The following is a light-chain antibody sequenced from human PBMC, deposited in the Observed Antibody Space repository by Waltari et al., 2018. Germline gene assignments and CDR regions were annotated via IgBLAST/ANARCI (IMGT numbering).Light chain of an antibody. Sequence: QLVLTQSPSASASLGASVKLTCTLSSGHSSHIIAWHQQQPEKGPRYLMKVNSDGSHSQGYEIPDRFSGSSSGAERYLTISSLQSEDEADYYCQTGGHGTWVFGGGTKLTVL. J-gene: IGLJ3*02. CDR1: SGHSSHI. CDR2: VNSDGSH. CDR3: QTGGHGTWV. V-gene: IGLV4-69*01.